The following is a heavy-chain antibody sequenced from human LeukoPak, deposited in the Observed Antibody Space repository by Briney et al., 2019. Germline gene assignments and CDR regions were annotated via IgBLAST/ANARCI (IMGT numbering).Heavy chain of an antibody. D-gene: IGHD6-13*01. Sequence: PGGSLRLSCAASGFTFSTYWMHWVRQAPGQGPVWVSRISPDGSTTTYADSVRGRFSISRDNAKNTLYMQMNSLRVDGTAVYYCVRGSSTWSPLGDYWGQGTLVTVST. V-gene: IGHV3-74*01. CDR3: VRGSSTWSPLGDY. CDR2: ISPDGSTT. J-gene: IGHJ4*02. CDR1: GFTFSTYW.